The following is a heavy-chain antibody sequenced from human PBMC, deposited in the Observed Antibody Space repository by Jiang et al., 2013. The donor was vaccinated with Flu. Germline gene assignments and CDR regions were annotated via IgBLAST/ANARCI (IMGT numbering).Heavy chain of an antibody. CDR1: GGSIYSNY. V-gene: IGHV4-59*08. Sequence: SGSGLVKPSETLSLTCTVSGGSIYSNYWSWIRQPPGKRLEWIGYIHYSGSTNYNPSLESRVTISVDTSNNEFSLNLRSVTAADTAVYYCASDAGQMPWGQGTLVTVSS. J-gene: IGHJ4*02. CDR3: ASDAGQMP. CDR2: IHYSGST. D-gene: IGHD2-2*01.